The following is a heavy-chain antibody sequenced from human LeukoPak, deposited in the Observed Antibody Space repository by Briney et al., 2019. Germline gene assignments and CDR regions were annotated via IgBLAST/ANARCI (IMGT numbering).Heavy chain of an antibody. CDR1: GFTFREYG. V-gene: IGHV3-33*01. CDR2: VWYDGTKK. J-gene: IGHJ4*02. CDR3: ARARNNYDSSGFSALDY. D-gene: IGHD3-22*01. Sequence: PGGSLRLSCTTSGFTFREYGMHWVRQAPGKGLEWVAVVWYDGTKKYYADSVKGRFTISRDNSQSTLYLQMNSLRAEDTAVYYCARARNNYDSSGFSALDYWGQGTLVTVSS.